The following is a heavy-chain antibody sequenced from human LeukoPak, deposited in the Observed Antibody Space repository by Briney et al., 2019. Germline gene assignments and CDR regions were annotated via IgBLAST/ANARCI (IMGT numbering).Heavy chain of an antibody. V-gene: IGHV4-39*07. CDR2: IYYSGST. J-gene: IGHJ4*02. CDR3: ARALGPLFDY. CDR1: GGSISSSSYY. Sequence: KPSETLSLTCTVSGGSISSSSYYWGWIRQPPGKGLEWIGSIYYSGSTYYNPSLKSRVTISVDRSKNQFSLKLSSVTAADTAVYYCARALGPLFDYWGQGTLVTVSS.